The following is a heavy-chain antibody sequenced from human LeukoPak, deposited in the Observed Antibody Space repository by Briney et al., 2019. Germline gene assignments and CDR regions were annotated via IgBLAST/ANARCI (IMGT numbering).Heavy chain of an antibody. CDR2: INSDGTTT. V-gene: IGHV3-74*01. Sequence: GGSLRLSCAASGFTFNSHWMHWVRQGPGKGLVWVSRINSDGTTTTYADSVKGRFTISRDNAKNTLYLQMNSLRAEDTAVYYCARAGQGFDSWGQGTLVTVSS. CDR1: GFTFNSHW. CDR3: ARAGQGFDS. J-gene: IGHJ5*01.